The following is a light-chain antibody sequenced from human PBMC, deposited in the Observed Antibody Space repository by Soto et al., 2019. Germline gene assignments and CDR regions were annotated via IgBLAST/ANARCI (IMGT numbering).Light chain of an antibody. V-gene: IGLV1-40*01. CDR3: QSYDDSTTGSMV. CDR1: SSNIGAGYD. CDR2: GNN. Sequence: QLVLTQPPSVSGAPGQRITISCTGRSSNIGAGYDVHWYQQLPGAAPKLLIYGNNNRPSGVPDRFSGSKSGTSASLAITGLQAEDEADYYCQSYDDSTTGSMVFGGGTKVTVL. J-gene: IGLJ3*02.